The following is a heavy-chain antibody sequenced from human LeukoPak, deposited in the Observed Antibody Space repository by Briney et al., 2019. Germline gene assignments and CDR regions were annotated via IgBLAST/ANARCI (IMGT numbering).Heavy chain of an antibody. J-gene: IGHJ6*03. CDR3: ARENRDIDYGDDPDSDFYTDL. D-gene: IGHD4-17*01. CDR2: TSHSGST. V-gene: IGHV4-39*01. Sequence: SETLSLTCSVSGDSLSSPNYYWVWIRQSPGKGLEWIGSTSHSGSTNYKSSLRSRVTISADTSRNQFSLEVKSVTAEDTAVYYCARENRDIDYGDDPDSDFYTDLGGKGTTVIVSS. CDR1: GDSLSSPNYY.